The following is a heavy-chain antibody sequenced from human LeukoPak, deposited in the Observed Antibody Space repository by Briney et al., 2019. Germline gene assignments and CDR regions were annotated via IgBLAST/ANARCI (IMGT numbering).Heavy chain of an antibody. V-gene: IGHV3-74*01. Sequence: PGGSMRLSCAASGLAFSAYKMHWVRQAPRKGLVWVSRISTDGYTTDYADFVQGRFTASRDNSKNTLYLQMNSLRAEDTAVYYCAKEIVGPTGSFDYWGQGTLVTVSS. CDR3: AKEIVGPTGSFDY. CDR2: ISTDGYTT. J-gene: IGHJ4*02. CDR1: GLAFSAYK. D-gene: IGHD1-26*01.